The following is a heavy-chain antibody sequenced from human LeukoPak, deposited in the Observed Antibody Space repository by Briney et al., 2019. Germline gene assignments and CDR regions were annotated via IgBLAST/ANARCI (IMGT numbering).Heavy chain of an antibody. D-gene: IGHD6-13*01. V-gene: IGHV3-33*08. CDR1: GFTFSSHA. J-gene: IGHJ4*02. Sequence: PTGGSLRLSCAASGFTFSSHAMTWVRRAPGKGPEWVAVIWFDGSNKYYADSVKGRFTISRDNSKNPLYLEMNSLRAEDTAVYYCASAAGPFDNWGQGTLVTVSS. CDR3: ASAAGPFDN. CDR2: IWFDGSNK.